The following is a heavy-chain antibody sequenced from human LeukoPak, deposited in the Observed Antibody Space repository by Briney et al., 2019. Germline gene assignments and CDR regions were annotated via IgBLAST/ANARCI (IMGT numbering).Heavy chain of an antibody. CDR3: AKDQAYCSGGSCSKFDY. CDR2: IWNGGSHQ. V-gene: IGHV3-30*02. J-gene: IGHJ4*02. CDR1: GFTFSDYG. D-gene: IGHD2-15*01. Sequence: PGGSLRLSCAASGFTFSDYGMHWVRQAPGKGLEWVAVIWNGGSHQYYADSVKGRFTISSDNSKKTLYLQMNSLRADDTAVYYCAKDQAYCSGGSCSKFDYWGQGTLVTVSS.